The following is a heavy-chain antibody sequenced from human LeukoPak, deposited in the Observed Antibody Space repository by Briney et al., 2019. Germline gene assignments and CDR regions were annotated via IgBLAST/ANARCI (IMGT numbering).Heavy chain of an antibody. V-gene: IGHV4-39*01. D-gene: IGHD6-13*01. CDR1: GGSISSSSYY. J-gene: IGHJ3*01. CDR2: IYYSGST. Sequence: SETLSLTCTVSGGSISSSSYYWGWIRQPPGKGLEWIGSIYYSGSTYYNPSLKSRVTISVDTSNDQFFLKLNSVAAADTAVYYCARLGAANLWGQGTMVTVSS. CDR3: ARLGAANL.